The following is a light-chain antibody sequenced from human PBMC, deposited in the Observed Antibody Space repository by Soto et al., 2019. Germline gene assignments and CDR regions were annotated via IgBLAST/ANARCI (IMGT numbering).Light chain of an antibody. CDR1: SGYSNYK. V-gene: IGLV9-49*01. CDR2: VGTGGIVG. CDR3: GADHGSGSNVVSVV. Sequence: QSVLTQPPSASASLGASVTLTCTLSSGYSNYKVDWYQQRPGKGPRFVMRVGTGGIVGSKGDGIPDRFSVLGSGLNRYLNIKNIQEEDESDYHCGADHGSGSNVVSVVFGGGTQLTVL. J-gene: IGLJ2*01.